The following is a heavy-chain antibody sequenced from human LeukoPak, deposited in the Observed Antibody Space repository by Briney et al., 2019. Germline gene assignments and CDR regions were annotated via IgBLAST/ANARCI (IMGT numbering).Heavy chain of an antibody. J-gene: IGHJ4*02. CDR3: AKDKPKKWELLSAYYFDY. CDR1: GFTFSSFA. D-gene: IGHD1-26*01. CDR2: ISYDGSNK. V-gene: IGHV3-30*04. Sequence: GGSLRLSCAASGFTFSSFAMHWVRQAPGKGLEWMAVISYDGSNKYYADSVKGRFTISRDNSKNTLYLQMNSLRAEDTAVYYCAKDKPKKWELLSAYYFDYWGQGALVTVSS.